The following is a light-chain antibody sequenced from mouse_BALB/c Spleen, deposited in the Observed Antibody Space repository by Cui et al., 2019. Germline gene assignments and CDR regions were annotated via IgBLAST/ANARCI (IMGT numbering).Light chain of an antibody. CDR2: GAS. V-gene: IGKV8-28*01. CDR3: QNDHRYPFT. CDR1: QSLLNSGNQKNY. J-gene: IGKJ4*01. Sequence: DIVMTQSPSSLSVSAGEKVTMSCKSSQSLLNSGNQKNYLAWYQQKPGQPPKLLIYGASTRESGVPDRFTGSGSGTDFTLTISSVQAEDLAVYYCQNDHRYPFTFGSGTKLEIK.